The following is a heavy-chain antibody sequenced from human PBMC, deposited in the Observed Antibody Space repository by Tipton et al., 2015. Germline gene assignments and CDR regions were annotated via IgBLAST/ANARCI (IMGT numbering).Heavy chain of an antibody. CDR3: ASLPAIYGLAVNGWFES. CDR2: IGFSGST. J-gene: IGHJ5*01. CDR1: RASFRGGDYY. D-gene: IGHD3-3*01. Sequence: TLSLTCNVSRASFRGGDYYVNWIRHHPEKGLEWIGYIGFSGSTYRNPSLESPFYMSVDTSKKQFSLTLTSVTAADTAIYYCASLPAIYGLAVNGWFESWGQGIRVTVSS. V-gene: IGHV4-31*01.